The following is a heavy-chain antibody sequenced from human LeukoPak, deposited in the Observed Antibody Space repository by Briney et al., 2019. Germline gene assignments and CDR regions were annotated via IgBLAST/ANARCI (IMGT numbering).Heavy chain of an antibody. V-gene: IGHV4-30-2*01. D-gene: IGHD3-10*02. CDR2: IYHSGST. CDR3: ARAMLAPFDAFDI. Sequence: SQTLSLTCTVSGGSISSGGYYWSWIRQPPGKGLEWIGYIYHSGSTYYNPSLKSRVTISVDTSKNQFSLKLSSVTAADTAVYYCARAMLAPFDAFDIWGQGTMVTVSS. J-gene: IGHJ3*02. CDR1: GGSISSGGYY.